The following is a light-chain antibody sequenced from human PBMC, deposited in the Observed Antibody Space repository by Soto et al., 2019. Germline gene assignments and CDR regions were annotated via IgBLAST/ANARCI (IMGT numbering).Light chain of an antibody. V-gene: IGLV3-1*01. Sequence: SYELTQPPSVSVSPGQTASITCSGDKLGDKYACWYQQKPGQSPVLVIYQDSKRPSGLPERFSGSNSGNTATLTISGTQAMDEADYYCQAWENSLVFGGGTKLTVL. CDR3: QAWENSLV. CDR2: QDS. CDR1: KLGDKY. J-gene: IGLJ2*01.